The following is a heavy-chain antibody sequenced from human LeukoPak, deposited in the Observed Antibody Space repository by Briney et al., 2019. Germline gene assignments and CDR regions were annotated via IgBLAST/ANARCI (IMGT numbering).Heavy chain of an antibody. CDR2: FHNSRTT. Sequence: KPSETLSLTCTVSGGSISGYSWTWIRQPPGQGLEWIGYFHNSRTTSYNPSLTGRVIISVDTAMDQISLKLNSVTAAAPAVYYCAGGHLVLSPWGRGTLVPVPP. D-gene: IGHD3-16*01. V-gene: IGHV4-59*01. CDR3: AGGHLVLSP. J-gene: IGHJ5*02. CDR1: GGSISGYS.